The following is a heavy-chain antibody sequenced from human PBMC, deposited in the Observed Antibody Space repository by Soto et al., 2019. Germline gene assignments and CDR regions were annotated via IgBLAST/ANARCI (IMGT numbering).Heavy chain of an antibody. Sequence: VQLVQSGAQVKKPGASVKVSCKDSAYTFTTYDMNWVRQAPGQGLEWLGWLNPSNGHTGYAQKFPGRVSMTRAASISTACMELSSLRFDETAVYFCARGGAVAGMDFSGSWGQRTLVIV. J-gene: IGHJ5*02. D-gene: IGHD6-19*01. CDR1: AYTFTTYD. V-gene: IGHV1-8*01. CDR3: ARGGAVAGMDFSGS. CDR2: LNPSNGHT.